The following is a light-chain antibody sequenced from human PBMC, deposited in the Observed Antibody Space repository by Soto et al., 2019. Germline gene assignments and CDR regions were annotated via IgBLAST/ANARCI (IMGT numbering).Light chain of an antibody. V-gene: IGLV2-14*01. J-gene: IGLJ2*01. CDR1: SSDVGGYKY. CDR3: SSYTSSSTVI. CDR2: EVS. Sequence: QSVLTQPASVSGSPGQSIAFSCTGTSSDVGGYKYVSWYQQHPGKAPKLMIYEVSNRPSGISDRFSGSKSGNTASLTISGLRAEDEADYYCSSYTSSSTVIFGGGTKVTVL.